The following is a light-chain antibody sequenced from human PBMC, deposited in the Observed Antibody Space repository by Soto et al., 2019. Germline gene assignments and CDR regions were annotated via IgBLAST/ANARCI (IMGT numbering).Light chain of an antibody. CDR1: QSVLYSSNNKNY. J-gene: IGKJ4*01. V-gene: IGKV4-1*01. CDR3: QQYWSTPFT. CDR2: WAS. Sequence: DIVMTQSPDSLAVSLGERATINCKSSQSVLYSSNNKNYLAWYQQKPGQPPKLLIYWASTRESGVPDRFSGSGSGKDFTLTISSLQAEDVAVYYCQQYWSTPFTFGGGTKVEIK.